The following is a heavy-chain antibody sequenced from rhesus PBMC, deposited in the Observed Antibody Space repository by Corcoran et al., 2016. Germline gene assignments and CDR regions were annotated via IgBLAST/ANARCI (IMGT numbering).Heavy chain of an antibody. D-gene: IGHD6-13*01. CDR1: GGSISSNY. V-gene: IGHV4S11*01. CDR3: ARDRIAAGRSFDY. Sequence: QVQLQESGPGLVKPLETLSLTCAVSGGSISSNYWSWIRQPPGKGLEWIGLIDGMGSNTNNNPSTKSRGTRSVDTSKTQCSLKLSSVTAADTAVYYWARDRIAAGRSFDYWGKGVLVTVSS. J-gene: IGHJ4*01. CDR2: IDGMGSNT.